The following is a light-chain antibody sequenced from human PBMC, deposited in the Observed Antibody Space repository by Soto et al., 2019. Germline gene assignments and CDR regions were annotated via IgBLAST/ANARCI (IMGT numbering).Light chain of an antibody. CDR2: AAS. J-gene: IGKJ4*01. V-gene: IGKV1-39*01. Sequence: DIQMTQSPSSLSASVGDRVTITCRASQSISSYLTWYQQKPGKAPKLLIYAASSLQSGVPSRFSGSGSGTDFTLTISSLQPEDCATYDSQQSYSTPLTFGGGTKVEIK. CDR3: QQSYSTPLT. CDR1: QSISSY.